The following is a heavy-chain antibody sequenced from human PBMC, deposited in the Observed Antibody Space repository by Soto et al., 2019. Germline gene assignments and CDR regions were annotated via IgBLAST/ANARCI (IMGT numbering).Heavy chain of an antibody. CDR1: GFTVNSNY. J-gene: IGHJ6*03. CDR3: ARDLAAPGVETRRYHYMDV. D-gene: IGHD6-6*01. V-gene: IGHV3-66*01. CDR2: IYSGGST. Sequence: HPGGSLRLSCAASGFTVNSNYMSWVRQAPGKGLEWVSVIYSGGSTYYADSVKGRFTISRDNSKNTLYLQMNSLRAEDTAVYYCARDLAAPGVETRRYHYMDVWGKGTTVTVSS.